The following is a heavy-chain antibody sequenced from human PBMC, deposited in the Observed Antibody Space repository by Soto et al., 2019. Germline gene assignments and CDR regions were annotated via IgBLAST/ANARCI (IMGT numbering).Heavy chain of an antibody. CDR2: ISSSSSTI. Sequence: PGGSLRLSCAASGFTFSSYSMNWVRQAPGKGLEWVSYISSSSSTIYYADSVKGRFTISRDNAKNSLYLQMNSLRAEDTAVYYCARDYYGSGSSASFDYWGQGTLVTVSS. CDR3: ARDYYGSGSSASFDY. CDR1: GFTFSSYS. D-gene: IGHD3-10*01. J-gene: IGHJ4*02. V-gene: IGHV3-48*01.